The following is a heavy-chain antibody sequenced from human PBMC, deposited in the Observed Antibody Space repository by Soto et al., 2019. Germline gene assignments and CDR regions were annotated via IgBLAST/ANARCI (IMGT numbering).Heavy chain of an antibody. CDR1: CFTFSCYA. J-gene: IGHJ4*02. Sequence: GGSLRLSCAASCFTFSCYAISWVRQAPGKGLEWVSVISGSGSSTYYADTVKAQISIARDNTKNKLYLQINSMRAEDMAVYYCAKDHALTNDTAIVTLRWGIDDWGQGTLVTVSS. CDR3: AKDHALTNDTAIVTLRWGIDD. CDR2: ISGSGSST. V-gene: IGHV3-23*01. D-gene: IGHD5-18*01.